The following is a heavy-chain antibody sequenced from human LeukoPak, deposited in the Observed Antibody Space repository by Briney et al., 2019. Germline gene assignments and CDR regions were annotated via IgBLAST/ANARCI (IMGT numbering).Heavy chain of an antibody. J-gene: IGHJ6*02. Sequence: ASVKVSCKASGGTFSSYAISWVRQAPGQGLEWMGGIIPIFGTANYAQKFQGRVTITADESTSTAYMELSSLRSEDTAVYYCARDHVVEWVYYYYGMDVWGQGTTVTVSS. CDR2: IIPIFGTA. D-gene: IGHD3-3*01. CDR1: GGTFSSYA. V-gene: IGHV1-69*13. CDR3: ARDHVVEWVYYYYGMDV.